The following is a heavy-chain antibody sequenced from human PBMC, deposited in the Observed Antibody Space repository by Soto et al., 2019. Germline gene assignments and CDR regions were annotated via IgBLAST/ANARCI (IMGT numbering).Heavy chain of an antibody. CDR3: ARDHGATGFDH. CDR2: ISSSSSYI. J-gene: IGHJ4*02. D-gene: IGHD1-26*01. Sequence: GGSLRLSCAASGFTFSSYSMNWVRQAPGKGLEWVSSISSSSSYIYYADSVKGRFTISRDNAKNSLYLQMNSLRAEDTAVYYCARDHGATGFDHWGQGTLVTVSS. V-gene: IGHV3-21*01. CDR1: GFTFSSYS.